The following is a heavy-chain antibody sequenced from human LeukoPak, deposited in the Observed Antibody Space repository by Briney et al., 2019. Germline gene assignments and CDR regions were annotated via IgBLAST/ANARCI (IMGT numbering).Heavy chain of an antibody. CDR1: GFTFSDYY. J-gene: IGHJ4*02. CDR2: ISSSSSYT. CDR3: ARVKVGEGLRLYFDY. D-gene: IGHD2-21*01. V-gene: IGHV3-11*06. Sequence: GGSLRLSCAASGFTFSDYYMSWIRQAPGKGLEWVSYISSSSSYTNYADSVKGRFTISRDNAKNSLYLQMNSLRAEDTAVYYCARVKVGEGLRLYFDYWGQGTLVTVSS.